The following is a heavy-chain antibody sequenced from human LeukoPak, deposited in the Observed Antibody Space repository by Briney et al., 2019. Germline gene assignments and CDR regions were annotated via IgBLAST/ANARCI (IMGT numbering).Heavy chain of an antibody. CDR2: TYYRPKWYN. V-gene: IGHV6-1*01. CDR1: GDSVSSNSVA. D-gene: IGHD5-24*01. Sequence: SQTLSLTCGISGDSVSSNSVAWNWIRQSPSRGLEWLGRTYYRPKWYNDYADSVKSRITINPDTSKNQFSLHLNSVTPEDTAVYYCARGRDGLNYVDYWGQGTLVTVSS. CDR3: ARGRDGLNYVDY. J-gene: IGHJ4*02.